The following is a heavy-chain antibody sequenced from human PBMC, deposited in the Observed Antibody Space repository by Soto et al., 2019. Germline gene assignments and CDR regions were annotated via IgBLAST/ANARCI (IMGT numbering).Heavy chain of an antibody. J-gene: IGHJ4*02. CDR3: ARDFGAGAHFDH. V-gene: IGHV4-34*01. D-gene: IGHD3-10*01. CDR1: GGSLTDYW. Sequence: QVHLQQWGTGLLKPSETLSLTCAVYGGSLTDYWWTWIRQTPGKGLEWIGEINHIGESNHNPSLKSRVTISLDTSQNQFSLKLTSVTVADTALYYCARDFGAGAHFDHWGQGSLVTVSS. CDR2: INHIGES.